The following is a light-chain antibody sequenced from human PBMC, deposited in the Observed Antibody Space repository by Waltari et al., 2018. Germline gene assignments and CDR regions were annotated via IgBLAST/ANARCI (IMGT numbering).Light chain of an antibody. CDR3: QQYGNYSPIT. CDR1: QSISTW. J-gene: IGKJ5*01. V-gene: IGKV1-5*03. CDR2: KVS. Sequence: DIEMTQSPSTLSASVGDRVPITCRASQSISTWLAWNQQKPGKAPKLLIYKVSNLKSGVPSRFSGSGAETEFTLTITSLQPDDFATYYCQQYGNYSPITFGQGTRLEIK.